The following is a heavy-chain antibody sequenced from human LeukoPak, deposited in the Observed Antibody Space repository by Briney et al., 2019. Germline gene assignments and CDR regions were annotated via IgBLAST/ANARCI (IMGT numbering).Heavy chain of an antibody. D-gene: IGHD6-19*01. J-gene: IGHJ6*03. CDR1: GGSFSGYY. CDR2: INHSGST. V-gene: IGHV4-34*01. CDR3: AKLSGYSSGWYQGPNYYMDV. Sequence: KPSETLSLTCAVYGGSFSGYYWSWIRQPPGKGLEWIGEINHSGSTNYNPSLKSRVTISVDTSKNQFSLKLSSVTAADTAVYYCAKLSGYSSGWYQGPNYYMDVWGKGTTVTVSS.